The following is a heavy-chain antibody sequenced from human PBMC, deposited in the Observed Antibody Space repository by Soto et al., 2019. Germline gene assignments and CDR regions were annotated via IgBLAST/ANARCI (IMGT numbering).Heavy chain of an antibody. CDR3: ARDQGFWHGDYFDYGMDV. CDR1: GGSISSYY. CDR2: IYYSGST. V-gene: IGHV4-59*01. J-gene: IGHJ6*02. Sequence: SETLSLTCTVSGGSISSYYWSWIRQPPGKGLEWIGYIYYSGSTNYNPSLKSRVTISVDTSKNQSSLKLSSVTAADTAVYYCARDQGFWHGDYFDYGMDVWGQGTTVTVSS. D-gene: IGHD4-17*01.